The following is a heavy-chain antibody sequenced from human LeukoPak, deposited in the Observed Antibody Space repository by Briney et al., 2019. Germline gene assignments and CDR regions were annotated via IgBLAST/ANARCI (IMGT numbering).Heavy chain of an antibody. Sequence: GASVKVSCKASGYTFTSYYMHWVRQAPGQGLEWMGIINPSGGSTSYAQKFQGRVTMTRDTSTSTVYMELSSLRSEDTAVYYCARDADWRHPPNGMDVWGQGTTVTVSS. D-gene: IGHD3/OR15-3a*01. CDR2: INPSGGST. J-gene: IGHJ6*02. CDR3: ARDADWRHPPNGMDV. CDR1: GYTFTSYY. V-gene: IGHV1-46*01.